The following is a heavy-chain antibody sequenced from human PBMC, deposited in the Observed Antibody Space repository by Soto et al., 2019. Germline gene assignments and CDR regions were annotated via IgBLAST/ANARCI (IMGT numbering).Heavy chain of an antibody. J-gene: IGHJ6*02. CDR2: IYPGDSDT. D-gene: IGHD6-13*01. V-gene: IGHV5-51*01. CDR3: ESSSQYSSSWPPTDV. CDR1: GYSFTSYW. Sequence: PGESLKISCKGSGYSFTSYWIGWVRQMPGKGLEWMGIIYPGDSDTRYSPSFQGQVTISADKSISTAYLQWSSLKASDTAMYYCESSSQYSSSWPPTDVWGQGTTVNVSS.